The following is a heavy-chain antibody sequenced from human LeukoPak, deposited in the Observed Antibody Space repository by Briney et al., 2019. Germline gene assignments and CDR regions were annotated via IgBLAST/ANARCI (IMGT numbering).Heavy chain of an antibody. CDR3: ARDPGGSRSTIAVARADY. J-gene: IGHJ4*02. CDR1: GYXFTGYY. Sequence: ASVKVSCKASGYXFTGYYIHWVRQAPGQGLEWMGWINPNSGGTNYAQKFQGRVTMTRDTSISTAYMELSRLRSDDTAVYYCARDPGGSRSTIAVARADYWGQGTLVTVSS. CDR2: INPNSGGT. D-gene: IGHD6-19*01. V-gene: IGHV1-2*02.